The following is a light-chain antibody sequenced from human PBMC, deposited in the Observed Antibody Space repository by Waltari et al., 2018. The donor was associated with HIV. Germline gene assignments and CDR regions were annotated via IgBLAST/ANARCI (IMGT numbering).Light chain of an antibody. CDR2: KTF. Sequence: SYLLTQAPSVSVAPGQTATITCGGDYVGRKNVCRFQQKPGHAPLLVIFKTFNLPAGVPGRFSGSNSANPATLTISGAQLADEGDYYCQVWDSSTVIFGSGT. CDR3: QVWDSSTVI. CDR1: YVGRKN. J-gene: IGLJ1*01. V-gene: IGLV3-9*01.